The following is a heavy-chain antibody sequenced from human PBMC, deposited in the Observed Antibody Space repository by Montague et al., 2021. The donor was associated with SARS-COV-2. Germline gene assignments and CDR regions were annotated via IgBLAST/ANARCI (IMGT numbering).Heavy chain of an antibody. D-gene: IGHD3-10*01. CDR1: GGSFSGYH. V-gene: IGHV4-34*01. Sequence: TLSLTCAVYGGSFSGYHWNWIRQPPGKGLEWIGEINHGGITNYNPSLKSRLTISADTSKNQFSLKLTSVSAADTAVYYCARLRDGVVPSPILGVGPYYSYYFIDVWGKGTTVTVSS. CDR2: INHGGIT. J-gene: IGHJ6*03. CDR3: ARLRDGVVPSPILGVGPYYSYYFIDV.